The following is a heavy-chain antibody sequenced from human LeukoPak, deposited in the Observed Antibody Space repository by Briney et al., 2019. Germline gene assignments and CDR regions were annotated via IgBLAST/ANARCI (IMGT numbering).Heavy chain of an antibody. CDR3: AGIVVVPAATFDY. J-gene: IGHJ4*02. V-gene: IGHV4-38-2*01. CDR1: GYSISSGYY. Sequence: PSETLSLTCAVSGYSISSGYYWGWIRQPPGQGLEWIGSIYHSGSTYYNPSLKSRVTISVDTSKNQFSLKLSSVTAADTAVYYCAGIVVVPAATFDYWGQGTLVTVSS. CDR2: IYHSGST. D-gene: IGHD2-2*01.